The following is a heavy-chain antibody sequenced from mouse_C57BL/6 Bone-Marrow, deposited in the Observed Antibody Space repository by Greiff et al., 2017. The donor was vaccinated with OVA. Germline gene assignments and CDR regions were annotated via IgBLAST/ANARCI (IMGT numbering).Heavy chain of an antibody. CDR3: AREGFITTVVADY. J-gene: IGHJ2*01. CDR1: GYTFTSYG. V-gene: IGHV1-81*01. D-gene: IGHD1-1*01. Sequence: QVQLQQSGAELARPGASVKLSCKASGYTFTSYGISWVKQRTGQGLEWIGEIYPRSGNTYYNEKFKGKGTLTADKSSSTAYMELRSLTSEDSAVYFCAREGFITTVVADYWGQGTTLTVSS. CDR2: IYPRSGNT.